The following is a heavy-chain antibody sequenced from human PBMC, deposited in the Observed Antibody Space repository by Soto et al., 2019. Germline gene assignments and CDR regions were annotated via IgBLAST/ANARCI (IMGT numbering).Heavy chain of an antibody. CDR3: AREDLGTSGFDY. CDR1: GYTFTSSG. J-gene: IGHJ4*02. D-gene: IGHD7-27*01. V-gene: IGHV1-18*01. CDR2: ISAYNANT. Sequence: ASVKVSCKASGYTFTSSGISWVRQAPGQGLEWMGWISAYNANTNYAQKLQGRVTMTTDTSTSTAYMELRSLRSDDTAVYYCAREDLGTSGFDYWGQGTLVTVSP.